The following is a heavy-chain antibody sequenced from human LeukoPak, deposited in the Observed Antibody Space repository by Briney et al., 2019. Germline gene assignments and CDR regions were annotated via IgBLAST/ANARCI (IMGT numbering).Heavy chain of an antibody. Sequence: SETLSLTCTVSGYSISNGYYWDWIRQPPGRGLEWIGNIYRSGSTSYNPSLKSRVTISVDTSKNQLSLKVNSVTAADTAVYYCARATYCSSTSCYKPDNWFDPWGQGTLVTVSS. CDR2: IYRSGST. D-gene: IGHD2-2*02. CDR3: ARATYCSSTSCYKPDNWFDP. CDR1: GYSISNGYY. V-gene: IGHV4-38-2*02. J-gene: IGHJ5*02.